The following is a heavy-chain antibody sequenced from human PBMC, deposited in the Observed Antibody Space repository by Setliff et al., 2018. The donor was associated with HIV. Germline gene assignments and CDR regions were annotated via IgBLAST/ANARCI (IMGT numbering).Heavy chain of an antibody. CDR1: GFSFNNAW. CDR3: ARAASSDSSGYYGGPLDY. V-gene: IGHV3-15*01. D-gene: IGHD3-22*01. CDR2: IKSKTHGGTT. J-gene: IGHJ4*02. Sequence: GGSLRLSCAASGFSFNNAWMSWVRQAPGKGLKWIGRIKSKTHGGTTDYGAPAQGRFTISRDDSKTTLYLQMGSLRAEDMAVYYCARAASSDSSGYYGGPLDYWGQGTLVTVSS.